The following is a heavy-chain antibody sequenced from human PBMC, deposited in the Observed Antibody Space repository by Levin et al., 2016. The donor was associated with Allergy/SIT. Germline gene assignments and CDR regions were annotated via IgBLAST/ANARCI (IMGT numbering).Heavy chain of an antibody. CDR2: ISYDGSNK. D-gene: IGHD3-10*01. V-gene: IGHV3-30*18. Sequence: LSLTCAASGFTFSSYGMHWVRQAPGKGLEWVAVISYDGSNKYYADSVKGRFTISRDNSKNTLYLQMNSLRAEDTAVYYCAKDFYYYGSGDLDYWGQGTLVTVSS. J-gene: IGHJ4*02. CDR3: AKDFYYYGSGDLDY. CDR1: GFTFSSYG.